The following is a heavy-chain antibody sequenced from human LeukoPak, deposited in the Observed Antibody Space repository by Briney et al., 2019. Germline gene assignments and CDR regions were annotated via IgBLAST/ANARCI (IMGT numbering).Heavy chain of an antibody. Sequence: HPGGSLRLSCAAPGFTFKNYAMTWVRQATGKGLEWVSSISGSGGSTYYADSVKGRFTISRDESKNTLYLQMNSLRVEDTAVYYCAKSPYYDFWSGPGKNWFDPWGQGTLVTVSS. CDR3: AKSPYYDFWSGPGKNWFDP. CDR1: GFTFKNYA. D-gene: IGHD3/OR15-3a*01. J-gene: IGHJ5*02. CDR2: ISGSGGST. V-gene: IGHV3-23*01.